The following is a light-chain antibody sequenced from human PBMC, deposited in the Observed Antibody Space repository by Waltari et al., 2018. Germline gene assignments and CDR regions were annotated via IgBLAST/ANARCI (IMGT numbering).Light chain of an antibody. CDR1: QDISKY. CDR3: QHYKTLPYT. Sequence: DIQMTQSPSSLSASVGDRVTITCQANQDISKYLNWYQKRPGKAPKLLMYDASNLETGVPSRFSGGGSGTDFTFTINSLQPDDVATYYCQHYKTLPYTFGQGTKLEIK. J-gene: IGKJ2*01. V-gene: IGKV1-33*01. CDR2: DAS.